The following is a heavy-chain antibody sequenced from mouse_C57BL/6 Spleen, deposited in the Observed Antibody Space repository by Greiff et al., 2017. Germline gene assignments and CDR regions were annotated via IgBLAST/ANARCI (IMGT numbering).Heavy chain of an antibody. Sequence: QVQLKQSGAELVRPGASVTLSCKASGYTFTDYEMHWVKQTPVHGLEWIGAIDPETGGTAYNQKFKGKAILTADKSSSTAYMELRSLTSEDSAVYYCTPSMVTTFPYWGQGTLVTVSA. V-gene: IGHV1-15*01. CDR3: TPSMVTTFPY. CDR2: IDPETGGT. D-gene: IGHD2-9*01. CDR1: GYTFTDYE. J-gene: IGHJ3*01.